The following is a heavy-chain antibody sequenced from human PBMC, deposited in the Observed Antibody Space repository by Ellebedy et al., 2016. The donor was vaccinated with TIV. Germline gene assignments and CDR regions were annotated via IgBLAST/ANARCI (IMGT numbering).Heavy chain of an antibody. CDR3: ATDYIGNSGAYDT. V-gene: IGHV3-30*03. D-gene: IGHD4-23*01. J-gene: IGHJ3*01. CDR2: ISHDGKDT. Sequence: PGGSLRLSCAVSGFTFSRYGFHWVRQAPGEGLAWVAAISHDGKDTFYAASVKGRFTISRDNSMTTVNVEMNSLRPEDTAVYFCATDYIGNSGAYDTWGQGTLVIVSS. CDR1: GFTFSRYG.